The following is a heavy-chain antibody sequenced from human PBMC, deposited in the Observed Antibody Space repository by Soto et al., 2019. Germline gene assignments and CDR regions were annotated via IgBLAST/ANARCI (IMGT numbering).Heavy chain of an antibody. J-gene: IGHJ5*02. CDR2: IYYSGST. CDR3: ARQNDYGDYGTYAATNWFDP. CDR1: GGSISSYY. V-gene: IGHV4-59*04. Sequence: SETLSLTCTVSGGSISSYYWSWIRQPPGKGLEWIGYIYYSGSTYYNPSLKSRVTISVDTSKNQFSLKLSSVTAADTAVYYCARQNDYGDYGTYAATNWFDPWGQGTLVTVSS. D-gene: IGHD4-17*01.